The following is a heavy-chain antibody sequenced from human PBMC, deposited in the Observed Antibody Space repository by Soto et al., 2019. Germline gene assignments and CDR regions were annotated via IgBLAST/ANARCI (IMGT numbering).Heavy chain of an antibody. CDR1: GGSFSGYY. CDR3: ARRHSATWLFDY. CDR2: INHSGST. D-gene: IGHD3-9*01. Sequence: PSETLSLTCAVYGGSFSGYYWTWIRQPPGTGLEWIGEINHSGSTNYNPSLKSRVTISVDTSKNQFSLKLTSVTAADTAVYYCARRHSATWLFDYWGLGTLVTVSS. J-gene: IGHJ4*02. V-gene: IGHV4-34*01.